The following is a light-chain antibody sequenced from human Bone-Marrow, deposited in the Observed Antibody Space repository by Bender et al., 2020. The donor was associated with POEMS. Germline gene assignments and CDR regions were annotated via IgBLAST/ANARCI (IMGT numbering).Light chain of an antibody. V-gene: IGLV2-14*03. CDR1: SSDVGGYNF. Sequence: QSDLTQPASVSGSPGQSITISCTGTSSDVGGYNFVSWYQQHPDRAPKLLIFDVTNRPSGVPDRFSGSKSGTSASLAITGLQAEDEGDYYCQSYDNSLGGWVFGGGTKLTVL. J-gene: IGLJ3*02. CDR3: QSYDNSLGGWV. CDR2: DVT.